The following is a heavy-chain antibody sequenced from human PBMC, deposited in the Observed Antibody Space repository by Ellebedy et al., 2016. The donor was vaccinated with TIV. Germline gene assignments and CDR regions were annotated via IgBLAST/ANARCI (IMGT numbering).Heavy chain of an antibody. CDR2: ISNSGSVM. Sequence: GGSLRLSXVASGFSFSSYSMTWIRQAPGKGLEWLSYISNSGSVMYYADSVKGRFTISRDNAENSLHLQMNSLRAEDTAFYYCVRGRRYNSNPFEYWGQGTLVTVSS. V-gene: IGHV3-48*04. D-gene: IGHD1-14*01. CDR1: GFSFSSYS. J-gene: IGHJ4*02. CDR3: VRGRRYNSNPFEY.